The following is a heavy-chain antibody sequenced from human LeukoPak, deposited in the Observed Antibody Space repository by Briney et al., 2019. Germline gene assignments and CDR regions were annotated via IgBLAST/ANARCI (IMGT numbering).Heavy chain of an antibody. V-gene: IGHV1-18*01. D-gene: IGHD3-16*01. CDR2: ISTYNGDT. CDR3: AREGLGELTLDY. CDR1: GYTFSNYG. Sequence: ASVKVSCKGSGYTFSNYGINWVRQAPGQGLEWMGWISTYNGDTNYAQKLQGRVTMTTGTSTNTAYMELRSLRSDDTAVYYCAREGLGELTLDYWGQGTLVTVSS. J-gene: IGHJ4*02.